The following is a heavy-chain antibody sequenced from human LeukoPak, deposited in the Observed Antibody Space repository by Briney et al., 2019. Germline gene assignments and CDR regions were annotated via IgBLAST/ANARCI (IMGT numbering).Heavy chain of an antibody. V-gene: IGHV4-59*01. D-gene: IGHD5-24*01. CDR1: GGSISSYY. J-gene: IGHJ5*02. CDR3: ARGGGWLQYNWFDP. Sequence: SETLSLTCTVSGGSISSYYWSWIRQPPGKGLEWIGYIYYSGSTNYNPSLKSRVTISVDTSKNQFSLKLSSGTAADTAVYYCARGGGWLQYNWFDPWGQGTLVTVSS. CDR2: IYYSGST.